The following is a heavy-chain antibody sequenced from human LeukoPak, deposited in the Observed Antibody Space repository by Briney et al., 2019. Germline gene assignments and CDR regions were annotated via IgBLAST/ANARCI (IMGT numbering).Heavy chain of an antibody. Sequence: PPETLSLTCIVPGDSISGKYWSWIRRPAGKGLEWLGRIYSSGTTDYTPFLMSRVTMSLDTSKNHISLRLRSVTAADTAVYYCARLDILVPRAVEWFDRWGQGTVVTVSS. CDR3: ARLDILVPRAVEWFDR. CDR2: IYSSGTT. CDR1: GDSISGKY. J-gene: IGHJ5*01. D-gene: IGHD2-2*01. V-gene: IGHV4-4*07.